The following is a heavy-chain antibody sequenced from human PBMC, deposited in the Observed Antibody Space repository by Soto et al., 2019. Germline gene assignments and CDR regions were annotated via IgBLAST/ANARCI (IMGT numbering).Heavy chain of an antibody. CDR2: INPATGAA. CDR1: GYPVTAYY. J-gene: IGHJ3*02. D-gene: IGHD3-3*01. Sequence: QLHLVQSGAVVKKPGTSVTVSCSASGYPVTAYYMHWVRQAPGRGLEWMGGINPATGAAKYTQTFQGRVTMTRDTSTSTVFMELRGLTSGDKAVFYCARGGAVGVAGSAAFDMWGQGTLVTVSS. V-gene: IGHV1-2*02. CDR3: ARGGAVGVAGSAAFDM.